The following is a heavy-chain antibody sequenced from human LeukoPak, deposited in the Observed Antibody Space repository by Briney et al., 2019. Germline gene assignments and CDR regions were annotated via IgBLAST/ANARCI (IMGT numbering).Heavy chain of an antibody. CDR2: ISSSSSYI. D-gene: IGHD6-13*01. CDR1: GFTFSSYS. CDR3: ARDSTVGTSEYFQH. V-gene: IGHV3-21*01. J-gene: IGHJ1*01. Sequence: PGGSLRLSCAASGFTFSSYSMNWVRQAPGKGLEWVSSISSSSSYIYYADSVKGRFTISRDNAKNSLYLQMNSLRAEDTAVYYCARDSTVGTSEYFQHWGQGTLVTVSS.